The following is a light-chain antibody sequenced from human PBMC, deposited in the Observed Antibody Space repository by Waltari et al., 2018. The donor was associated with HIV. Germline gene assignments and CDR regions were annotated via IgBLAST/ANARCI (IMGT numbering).Light chain of an antibody. CDR1: QSVSTY. J-gene: IGKJ5*01. Sequence: EIVLTQSPATLSLSPGERATLSCRASQSVSTYLAWYQQKPGQAPRLLIYDASDRATGIPARFSGSGSGTDFTLTISDLEPEDFAVYYGQQRSNWPLITFGQGTRLEIK. CDR2: DAS. CDR3: QQRSNWPLIT. V-gene: IGKV3-11*01.